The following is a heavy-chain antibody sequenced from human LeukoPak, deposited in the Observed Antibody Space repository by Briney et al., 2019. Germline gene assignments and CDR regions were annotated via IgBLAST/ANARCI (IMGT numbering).Heavy chain of an antibody. J-gene: IGHJ4*02. Sequence: SETLSLTCAVYGGSFSGYYWSWIRQPPGKGLGWIGEINHSGSTNYNPSLKSRVSISVDTSKNQFSLNLSSVTAADTAVYFCARGYSYGPIYFWGQGTLVIVSS. CDR3: ARGYSYGPIYF. CDR1: GGSFSGYY. D-gene: IGHD5-18*01. V-gene: IGHV4-34*01. CDR2: INHSGST.